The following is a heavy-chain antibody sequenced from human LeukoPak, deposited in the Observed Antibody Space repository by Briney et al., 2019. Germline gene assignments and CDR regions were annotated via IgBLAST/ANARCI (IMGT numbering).Heavy chain of an antibody. D-gene: IGHD1-1*01. J-gene: IGHJ5*02. CDR2: IIPIFGTA. Sequence: EASVKLSCKASGGTFNSYAISWVRQAHGQGLEWMGGIIPIFGTANYAQKFQGRVTITTDESTSTAYMELSSLRSEDTAVYYCARDLEGFDPWGQGTLVTVSS. CDR3: ARDLEGFDP. V-gene: IGHV1-69*05. CDR1: GGTFNSYA.